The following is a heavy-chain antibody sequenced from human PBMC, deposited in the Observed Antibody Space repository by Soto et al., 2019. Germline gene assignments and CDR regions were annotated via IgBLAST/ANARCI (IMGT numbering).Heavy chain of an antibody. V-gene: IGHV4-61*01. CDR3: AREGSDFSSWYWTHALPS. D-gene: IGHD2-8*02. J-gene: IGHJ3*02. CDR2: IYFNGSA. Sequence: SGTLSLTGTVSGDSVNKKRYYWTWIRQSPGERPEWIGYIYFNGSAKYNPSLKSRVTISMDTSKNQFSLKLNSVTPAVSAVYYCAREGSDFSSWYWTHALPSWRQGPIVTVSS. CDR1: GDSVNKKRYY.